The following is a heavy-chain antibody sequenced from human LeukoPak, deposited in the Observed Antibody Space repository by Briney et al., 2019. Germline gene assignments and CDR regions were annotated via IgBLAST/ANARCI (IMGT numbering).Heavy chain of an antibody. J-gene: IGHJ4*02. CDR2: IYYSGST. Sequence: PSETLSLTCTVSGGYISSSSYYWGWIRQPPGKGLEWIGSIYYSGSTYYNPSLKSRVTISVDTSKNQFSLKLSSVTAADTAVYFCASNWAPYFFESWGQGTLVSVSS. D-gene: IGHD1-1*01. CDR1: GGYISSSSYY. CDR3: ASNWAPYFFES. V-gene: IGHV4-39*01.